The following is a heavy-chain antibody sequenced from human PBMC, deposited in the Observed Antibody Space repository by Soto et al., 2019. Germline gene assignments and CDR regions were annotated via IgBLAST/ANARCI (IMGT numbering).Heavy chain of an antibody. J-gene: IGHJ3*02. CDR1: GFTFGSYA. CDR2: IYSGGST. V-gene: IGHV3-66*02. D-gene: IGHD6-13*01. Sequence: GGSLRLSCAASGFTFGSYAMSWARQAPGKGLEWVSVIYSGGSTYYADSVKGRFTISRHNSKNTLCLQMNSLRAEDTAVYYCAMGLENIAAAGVDAFDIWGQGTMVTVSS. CDR3: AMGLENIAAAGVDAFDI.